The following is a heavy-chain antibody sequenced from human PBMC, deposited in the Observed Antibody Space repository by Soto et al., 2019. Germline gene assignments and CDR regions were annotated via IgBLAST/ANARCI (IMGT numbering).Heavy chain of an antibody. D-gene: IGHD3-10*01. V-gene: IGHV4-34*01. CDR1: GGSFSGYY. Sequence: PSETLSLTCAVYGGSFSGYYWSWIRQPPGKGLEWIGEINHSGSTNYNPSLKSRVTISVDTSKNQFSLKLSSVTAADTAVYYCARTLGVTVVQNTGHNWFDPWGQGTLVTVSS. CDR2: INHSGST. J-gene: IGHJ5*02. CDR3: ARTLGVTVVQNTGHNWFDP.